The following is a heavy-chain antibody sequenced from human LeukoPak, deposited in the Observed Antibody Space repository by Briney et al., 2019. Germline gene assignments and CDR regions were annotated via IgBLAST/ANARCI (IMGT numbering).Heavy chain of an antibody. V-gene: IGHV4-39*02. CDR3: ARDPVGGSTIFDY. Sequence: SETLSLTCTVSGGSIRSSYYYWGWIRQPPGKGLEWIGSIYDSGSTYYNPSLKSRVTISVDTSKNQFSLKLNSVTAADTAVYYCARDPVGGSTIFDYWGQGTLVTVSS. CDR1: GGSIRSSYYY. CDR2: IYDSGST. J-gene: IGHJ4*02. D-gene: IGHD1-26*01.